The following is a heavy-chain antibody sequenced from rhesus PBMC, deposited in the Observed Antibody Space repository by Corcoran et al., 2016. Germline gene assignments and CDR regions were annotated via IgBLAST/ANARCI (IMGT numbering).Heavy chain of an antibody. D-gene: IGHD3S6*01. CDR2: IYGSGGGT. Sequence: QVQLQESGPGLVKPSETLSLTCAVSGGSISDDYYWSWIRQPPGKGLEWIGYIYGSGGGTSYNPSLKNRVTISIDTSKNQFSLKLSSVTAADTAVYYCAREYYEDDYGYYYTRSYFAYWGQGVLVTVSS. CDR1: GGSISDDYY. J-gene: IGHJ4*01. CDR3: AREYYEDDYGYYYTRSYFAY. V-gene: IGHV4-106*01.